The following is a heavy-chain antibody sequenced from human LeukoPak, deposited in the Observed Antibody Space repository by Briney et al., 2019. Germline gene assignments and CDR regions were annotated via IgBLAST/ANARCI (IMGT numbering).Heavy chain of an antibody. CDR3: AGGYYYDSSGYFTGYFDY. J-gene: IGHJ4*02. CDR1: GFTFSSYS. CDR2: ISGSSSTI. D-gene: IGHD3-22*01. V-gene: IGHV3-48*01. Sequence: GGSLRLSCAASGFTFSSYSMNWVRQAPGKGLEWVSYISGSSSTIYYADSVKGRFTISRDNAKNSLYLQMNSLRAEDTAVYYCAGGYYYDSSGYFTGYFDYWGQGTLVTVSS.